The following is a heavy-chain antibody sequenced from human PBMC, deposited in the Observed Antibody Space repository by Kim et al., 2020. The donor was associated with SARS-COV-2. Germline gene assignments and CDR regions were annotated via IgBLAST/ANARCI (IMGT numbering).Heavy chain of an antibody. J-gene: IGHJ6*03. CDR2: ISGDGGST. D-gene: IGHD4-17*01. CDR3: ARGDYGDYVSYYYYMDV. V-gene: IGHV3-43*02. Sequence: GGSLRLSCAASGFTFDDYAMHWVRQAPGKGLEWVSLISGDGGSTYYADSVKGRFTISRDNSKNSLYLQMNSLRTEDTALYYCARGDYGDYVSYYYYMDVWGKGTTVTVSS. CDR1: GFTFDDYA.